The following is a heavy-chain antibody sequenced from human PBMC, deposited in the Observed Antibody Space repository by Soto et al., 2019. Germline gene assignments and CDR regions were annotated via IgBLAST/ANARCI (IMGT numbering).Heavy chain of an antibody. CDR3: AKDKAAGIGDYYYGMDV. CDR2: ISGSGGST. D-gene: IGHD6-13*01. J-gene: IGHJ6*02. V-gene: IGHV3-23*01. Sequence: EVQLLESGGGLVQPGGSLRLSCAASGFTFSSYAMSWVRQAPGKGLEWVSAISGSGGSTYYADSVKGRFTISRDNSKNTLYLQKNRLRAEDTAVYYCAKDKAAGIGDYYYGMDVWGQGTTVTVSS. CDR1: GFTFSSYA.